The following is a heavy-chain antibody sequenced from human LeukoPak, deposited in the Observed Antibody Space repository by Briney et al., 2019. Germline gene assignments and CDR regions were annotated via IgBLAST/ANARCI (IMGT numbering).Heavy chain of an antibody. D-gene: IGHD3-10*01. Sequence: SETLSLTCTVSGGSVSSGSYYWSWIRQPPGKGLEWIGYIYYSGSTNYNPSLKSRVTISVDTSKDQFSLKLSSVTAADTAVYYCAGAAGMAIFDYWGQGTLVTVSS. CDR3: AGAAGMAIFDY. CDR1: GGSVSSGSYY. CDR2: IYYSGST. J-gene: IGHJ4*02. V-gene: IGHV4-61*01.